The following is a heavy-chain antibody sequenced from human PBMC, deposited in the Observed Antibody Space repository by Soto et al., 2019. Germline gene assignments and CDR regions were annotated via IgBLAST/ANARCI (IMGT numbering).Heavy chain of an antibody. V-gene: IGHV1-46*01. CDR1: GYTFTSYY. J-gene: IGHJ4*02. CDR2: INPSGGST. Sequence: GASVKVSCKASGYTFTSYYMHWVRQAPGQGLEWMGIINPSGGSTSYAQKFQGRVTMTRDTSTSTVYMELSSLRSEDTAVYYCARGPHGPVMVPTPDYWGQGALVTVSS. CDR3: ARGPHGPVMVPTPDY. D-gene: IGHD3-10*01.